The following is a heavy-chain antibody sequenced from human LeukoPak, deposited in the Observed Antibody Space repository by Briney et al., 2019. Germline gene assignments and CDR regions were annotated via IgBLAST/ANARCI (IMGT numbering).Heavy chain of an antibody. D-gene: IGHD2-15*01. CDR2: ISSSSSYI. Sequence: PGGSLRLSCAASGFTFSSYSMNWVRQAPGKGLEWVSSISSSSSYIYYADSVKGRFTISRDNAKNSLYLQMNSLRAEDTAVYYCAREDLGYCSGGSCSMVDYWGQGTPVTVSS. CDR3: AREDLGYCSGGSCSMVDY. CDR1: GFTFSSYS. J-gene: IGHJ4*02. V-gene: IGHV3-21*01.